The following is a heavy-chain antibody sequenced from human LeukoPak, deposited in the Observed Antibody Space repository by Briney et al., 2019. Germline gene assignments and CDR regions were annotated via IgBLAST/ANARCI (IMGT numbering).Heavy chain of an antibody. CDR1: GDSISSSSYY. Sequence: PSETLSLTCTVSGDSISSSSYYWGWIRQPPGKGLEWIGNIYYSGSAYYNPSLKSRVTISVDTSKNQFSLKLSSVTAADTAVYYCARLGAGPTYYDFWSGYSSFYFDYWGQGTLVTVSS. CDR3: ARLGAGPTYYDFWSGYSSFYFDY. D-gene: IGHD3-3*01. J-gene: IGHJ4*02. V-gene: IGHV4-39*01. CDR2: IYYSGSA.